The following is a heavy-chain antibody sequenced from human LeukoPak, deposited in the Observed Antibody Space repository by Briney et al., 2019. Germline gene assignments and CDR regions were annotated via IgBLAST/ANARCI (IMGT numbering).Heavy chain of an antibody. D-gene: IGHD3-10*01. CDR3: ARESLVIRGVVIN. V-gene: IGHV3-53*01. J-gene: IGHJ4*02. CDR1: GFSVGSKY. CDR2: IYSGGTT. Sequence: PGGSLRLSCAASGFSVGSKYMSWVRQAPRKGLEWVSFIYSGGTTYYVDSVKGRFTISRDNSKNTVDLQMNSLRAEDTAVYYCARESLVIRGVVINWGQGTLVTVSS.